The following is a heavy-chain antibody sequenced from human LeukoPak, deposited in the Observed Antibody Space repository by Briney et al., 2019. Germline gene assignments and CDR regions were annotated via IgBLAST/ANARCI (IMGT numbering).Heavy chain of an antibody. V-gene: IGHV4-39*01. D-gene: IGHD2-2*01. CDR3: ARRGGYCSSTSCYDYFDY. CDR1: GGSISSSSYY. Sequence: SETLSLTCTVSGGSISSSSYYWGWIRQPPGKGLEWIGSIYYSGSTYYNPSLKSRVTISVDTSKNQLSLKLSSVTAADTAVYYCARRGGYCSSTSCYDYFDYWGQGTLVTVSS. J-gene: IGHJ4*02. CDR2: IYYSGST.